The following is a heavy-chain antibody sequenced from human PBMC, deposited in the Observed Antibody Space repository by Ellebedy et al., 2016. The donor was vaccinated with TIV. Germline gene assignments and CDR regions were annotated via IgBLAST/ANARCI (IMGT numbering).Heavy chain of an antibody. CDR3: ARAGDGRPFDY. D-gene: IGHD2-21*02. Sequence: MPSETLSLTCTVSGGSISSSSYYWGWIRQPPGKGLEWIGSIYYSGSTYYNPSLKSRVTISVDTSKNQFSLKLSSVTAADTAVYYCARAGDGRPFDYWGQGTLVTVSS. CDR2: IYYSGST. J-gene: IGHJ4*02. V-gene: IGHV4-39*07. CDR1: GGSISSSSYY.